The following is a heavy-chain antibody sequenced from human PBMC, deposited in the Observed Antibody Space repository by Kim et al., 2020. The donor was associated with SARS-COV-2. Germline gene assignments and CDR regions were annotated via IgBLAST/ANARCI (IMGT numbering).Heavy chain of an antibody. CDR2: INPSGGST. Sequence: ASVKVSCKASGYTFTSYYMHWVRQAPGQGLEWMGIINPSGGSTSYAQKFQGRVTMTRDTSTSTVYMELSSLRSEDTAVYYCASSVWSLLWFGELLLTPDYYYGMDVWGQGTTVTVSS. J-gene: IGHJ6*02. D-gene: IGHD3-10*01. V-gene: IGHV1-46*01. CDR1: GYTFTSYY. CDR3: ASSVWSLLWFGELLLTPDYYYGMDV.